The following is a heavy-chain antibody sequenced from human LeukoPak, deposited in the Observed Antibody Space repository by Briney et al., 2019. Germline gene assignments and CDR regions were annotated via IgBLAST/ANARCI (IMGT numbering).Heavy chain of an antibody. Sequence: SETLSLTCAVYGGSFSGYYWSWIRQPPGKGLEWIGEINHSGSTNYNPSLKSRVTISVDTSKNQFSLKLSSVTAAGTAVYYCARGRLWRASSKKRGGPFDIWGQGTMVTVSS. V-gene: IGHV4-34*01. CDR3: ARGRLWRASSKKRGGPFDI. D-gene: IGHD6-19*01. CDR2: INHSGST. CDR1: GGSFSGYY. J-gene: IGHJ3*02.